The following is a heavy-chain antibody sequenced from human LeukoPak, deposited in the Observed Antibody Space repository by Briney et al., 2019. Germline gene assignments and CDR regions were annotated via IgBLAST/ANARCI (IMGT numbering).Heavy chain of an antibody. J-gene: IGHJ3*02. CDR2: IYHSGST. D-gene: IGHD5-12*01. CDR3: ALNIAHDAFDI. CDR1: GGSFTGYY. V-gene: IGHV4-34*01. Sequence: SETLSLTCAVYGGSFTGYYWSWIRQPPGKGLEWIGEIYHSGSTNYNPSLKSRVTISVDKSKNQFSLKLSSVTAADTAVYYCALNIAHDAFDIWGQGTMVTVSS.